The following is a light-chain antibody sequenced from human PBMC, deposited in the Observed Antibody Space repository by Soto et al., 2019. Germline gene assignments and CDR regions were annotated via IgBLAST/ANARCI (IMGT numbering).Light chain of an antibody. CDR3: QSYDSSLSGYV. CDR1: SSNIGAGYD. Sequence: QSVLTQPPSVSGAPGQRVTISCTGSSSNIGAGYDVHWYQQLPGTALKLFMYANSNRPSGVPDRFSGSKSGTSASLAITGLQAEDEADYCCQSYDSSLSGYVFGTGTKLTVL. J-gene: IGLJ1*01. CDR2: ANS. V-gene: IGLV1-40*01.